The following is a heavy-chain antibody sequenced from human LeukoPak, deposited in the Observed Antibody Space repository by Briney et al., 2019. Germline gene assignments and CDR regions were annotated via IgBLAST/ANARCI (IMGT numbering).Heavy chain of an antibody. V-gene: IGHV3-48*03. CDR1: IFTFISNA. Sequence: GGSLRLSYRASIFTFISNAMNWVRQAPGKGLEWVSYISSSGDTIYYTDSVKGRFTISRDKDKHPRYLQTNSLRAEDTAVCSCARPPSIKSPYYCLYVCSQGTTVTVSS. CDR2: ISSSGDTI. D-gene: IGHD2/OR15-2a*01. CDR3: ARPPSIKSPYYCLYV. J-gene: IGHJ6*02.